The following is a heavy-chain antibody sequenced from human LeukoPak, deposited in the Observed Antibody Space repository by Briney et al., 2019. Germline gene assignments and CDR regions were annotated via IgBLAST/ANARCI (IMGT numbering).Heavy chain of an antibody. Sequence: PSETLSLTCTVSGVSISSSSYYWGWIRQPPGKGLEWIGSIYYSGSTYYNPSLKSRVTISVDTSKNQFSLKLSSVTAADTAVYYCASEDVDIVATILGYYFDYWGQGTLVTVSS. CDR3: ASEDVDIVATILGYYFDY. J-gene: IGHJ4*02. D-gene: IGHD5-12*01. CDR1: GVSISSSSYY. CDR2: IYYSGST. V-gene: IGHV4-39*01.